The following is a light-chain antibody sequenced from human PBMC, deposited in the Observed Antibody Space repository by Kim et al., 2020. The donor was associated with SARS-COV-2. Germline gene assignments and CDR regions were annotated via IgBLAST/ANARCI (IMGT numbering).Light chain of an antibody. V-gene: IGKV3-15*01. CDR3: QQYNNWPPVT. J-gene: IGKJ2*01. Sequence: VSPGERATLSCRASQSVSSNLAWYQQKPGQAPRLLIYGASTRATGIPARISGSGSATEFTLPISSLQSEDFAVYYCQQYNNWPPVTFGQGTKLEI. CDR1: QSVSSN. CDR2: GAS.